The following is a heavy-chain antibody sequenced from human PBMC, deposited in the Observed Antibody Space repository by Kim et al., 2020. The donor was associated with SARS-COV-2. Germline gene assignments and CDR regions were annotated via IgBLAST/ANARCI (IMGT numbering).Heavy chain of an antibody. D-gene: IGHD5-18*01. CDR1: GGSIRGYY. J-gene: IGHJ6*03. CDR3: ARGYSYYYFYYMDV. CDR2: MYNSETT. V-gene: IGHV4-59*01. Sequence: SETLSLTCTVSGGSIRGYYWHWIRQSPGTGLEWIGYMYNSETTDYNPSLKSRVTISLDTSKNQFSLKLRSVTAADTAVYYCARGYSYYYFYYMDVWGKGTTVTVSS.